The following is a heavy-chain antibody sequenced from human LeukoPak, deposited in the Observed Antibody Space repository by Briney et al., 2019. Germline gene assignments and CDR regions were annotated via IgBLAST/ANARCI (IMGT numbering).Heavy chain of an antibody. V-gene: IGHV1-3*01. D-gene: IGHD4-17*01. CDR3: ARDGDYGDYFQH. CDR2: INAGNGNT. J-gene: IGHJ1*01. CDR1: GYTFTSYA. Sequence: ASVKVSCKASGYTFTSYAMQWVRQAPGQRLEWMGWINAGNGNTKYSQKFQGRVTITRDTSASTAYMELSSLRSEDTAVYHCARDGDYGDYFQHWGQGTLVTVSS.